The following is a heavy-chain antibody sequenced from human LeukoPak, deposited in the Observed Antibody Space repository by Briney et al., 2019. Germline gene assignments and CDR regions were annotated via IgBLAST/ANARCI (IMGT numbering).Heavy chain of an antibody. CDR3: ARVGQVKRYSGSFDY. CDR2: INTNTGNP. J-gene: IGHJ4*02. D-gene: IGHD6-13*01. V-gene: IGHV7-4-1*02. CDR1: GYTFTSYA. Sequence: ASVKVSCKASGYTFTSYAMNWVRQAPGQGLEWMGWINTNTGNPTYAQGFTGRFVFSLDTSVSTAYLQISSLKAEDTAVYYCARVGQVKRYSGSFDYWGQGTLVTVSS.